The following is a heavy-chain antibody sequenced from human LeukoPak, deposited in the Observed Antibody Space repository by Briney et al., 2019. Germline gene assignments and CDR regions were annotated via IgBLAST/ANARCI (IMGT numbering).Heavy chain of an antibody. CDR2: IGVGGDT. CDR1: GFTFSNYD. J-gene: IGHJ3*02. Sequence: GGSLRLSCAASGFTFSNYDMHWVRQATGKGLEYVSAIGVGGDTYYSGSVKGRFTISRENAENSLYLQMNNLRVEDTAVYYCARVNLYRSDSDYNDAFDIWGQGTMVTVSS. CDR3: ARVNLYRSDSDYNDAFDI. V-gene: IGHV3-13*04. D-gene: IGHD4-11*01.